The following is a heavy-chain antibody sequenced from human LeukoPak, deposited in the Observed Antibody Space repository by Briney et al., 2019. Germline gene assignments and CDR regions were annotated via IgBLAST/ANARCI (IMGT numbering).Heavy chain of an antibody. CDR3: ARATFPYYYDSSGYWIFDY. CDR1: GFTFSSYW. V-gene: IGHV3-7*01. D-gene: IGHD3-22*01. CDR2: IKQDGSEK. J-gene: IGHJ4*02. Sequence: GGSLRLSCAASGFTFSSYWMSWVRQAPGKGLEWVANIKQDGSEKYYVDSVKGRFTISRDNAKNSLYLQTNSLRAEDTAVYYCARATFPYYYDSSGYWIFDYWGQGTLVTVSS.